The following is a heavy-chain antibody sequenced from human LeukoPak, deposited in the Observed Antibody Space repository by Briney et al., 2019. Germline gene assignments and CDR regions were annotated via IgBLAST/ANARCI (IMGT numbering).Heavy chain of an antibody. Sequence: GGSLRLSCAASGFTFSSYAMSWVRQAPGKGLEWVSAISGSGGSTYYADSVKGRITISRDNSKNTLYLQMNSLRAEDTAVYYCAKKYSGYPGVFDYWGQGTLVTVSS. CDR1: GFTFSSYA. CDR3: AKKYSGYPGVFDY. D-gene: IGHD5-12*01. CDR2: ISGSGGST. J-gene: IGHJ4*02. V-gene: IGHV3-23*01.